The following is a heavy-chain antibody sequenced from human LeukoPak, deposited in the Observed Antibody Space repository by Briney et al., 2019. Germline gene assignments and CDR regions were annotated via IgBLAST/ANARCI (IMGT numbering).Heavy chain of an antibody. CDR3: ARESGYCSGGSCYSFSDY. Sequence: GGSLRLSCAASGFTFSSYSMNWVRQAPGKGLEWVSSISSSSSYIYYADSVKGRFTISRDNAKNSLYLQMNSLRAEDTAVYYCARESGYCSGGSCYSFSDYWGQGTLVTVS. V-gene: IGHV3-21*01. J-gene: IGHJ4*02. CDR1: GFTFSSYS. CDR2: ISSSSSYI. D-gene: IGHD2-15*01.